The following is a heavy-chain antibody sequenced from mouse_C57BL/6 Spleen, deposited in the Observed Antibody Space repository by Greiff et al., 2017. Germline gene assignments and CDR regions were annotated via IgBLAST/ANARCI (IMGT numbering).Heavy chain of an antibody. J-gene: IGHJ2*01. Sequence: QVQLQQPGAELVKPGASVKLSCKASGYTFTSYWMHWVKQRPGQGLEWIGMIHPNSGSTNYNEKFKSKATLTVDKSSSTAYMQLSSLTSEDSAVYYCARDGILLRYFDYWGQGTTLTVSS. CDR3: ARDGILLRYFDY. CDR1: GYTFTSYW. V-gene: IGHV1-64*01. D-gene: IGHD1-1*01. CDR2: IHPNSGST.